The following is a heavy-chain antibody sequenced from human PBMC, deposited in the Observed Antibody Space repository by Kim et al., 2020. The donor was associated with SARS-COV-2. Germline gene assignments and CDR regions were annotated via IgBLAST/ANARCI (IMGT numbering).Heavy chain of an antibody. CDR3: AKDPVNNIWCGFDY. D-gene: IGHD3-10*01. J-gene: IGHJ4*02. V-gene: IGHV3-23*01. Sequence: ANSGKGRFTLSRDNSKNTLYLQMNSLEAEDTAVYYCAKDPVNNIWCGFDYWGQGTLVTVSS.